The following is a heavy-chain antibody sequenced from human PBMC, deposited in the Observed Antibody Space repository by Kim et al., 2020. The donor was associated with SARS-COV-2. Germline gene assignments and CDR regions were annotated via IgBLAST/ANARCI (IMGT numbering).Heavy chain of an antibody. J-gene: IGHJ6*02. V-gene: IGHV3-23*01. CDR2: ISDNGVRT. D-gene: IGHD2-2*03. CDR1: GFTFTTFA. CDR3: AKDFGYCSSTSCYPPYGMDV. Sequence: GGSLRLSCAASGFTFTTFAMSWVRQAPGKGPEWVASISDNGVRTYYADSVKGRFTISGDNSKNTLYIQMNSLRADDTAVYCCAKDFGYCSSTSCYPPYGMDVWGQGTTVTVSS.